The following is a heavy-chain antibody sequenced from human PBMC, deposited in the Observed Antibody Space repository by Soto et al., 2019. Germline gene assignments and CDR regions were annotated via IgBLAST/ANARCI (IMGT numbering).Heavy chain of an antibody. CDR2: MNPNSGNT. D-gene: IGHD3-10*01. Sequence: AAVKVSCKASGYTFTSYDINWVRQAAGQGLEWMGWMNPNSGNTGYAQKFQGRVTMTRNTSISTAYMELSSLRSEDTAVYYCARVRSKPSGRQEVGYYYYGMDVWGQGTTVTVSS. CDR1: GYTFTSYD. V-gene: IGHV1-8*01. J-gene: IGHJ6*02. CDR3: ARVRSKPSGRQEVGYYYYGMDV.